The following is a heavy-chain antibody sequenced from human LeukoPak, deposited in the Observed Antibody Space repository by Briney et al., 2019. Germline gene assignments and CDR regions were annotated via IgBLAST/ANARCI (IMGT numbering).Heavy chain of an antibody. J-gene: IGHJ4*02. CDR2: INTNTGNP. Sequence: ASVKVSCKASGYTFTSYAMNWVRQAPGQGLEWMGGINTNTGNPTYAQGFTGRFVFSLDTSVSTAYLQISSLKAEDTAVYYCARASGGYYYGSGSPFYFDYWGQGTLVTVSS. D-gene: IGHD3-10*01. CDR3: ARASGGYYYGSGSPFYFDY. V-gene: IGHV7-4-1*02. CDR1: GYTFTSYA.